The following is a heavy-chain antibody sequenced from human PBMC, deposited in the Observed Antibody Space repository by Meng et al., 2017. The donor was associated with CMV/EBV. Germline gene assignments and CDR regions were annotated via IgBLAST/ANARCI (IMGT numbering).Heavy chain of an antibody. D-gene: IGHD1-7*01. V-gene: IGHV3-30-3*01. Sequence: SCAASGFVFSSYFLHWVRQAPGKGLDWVAVTSYDGSTKSYADSVKGRFSISRDNSKNILYLQMNSLRVEDTAVYYCAREGGTTAGMDVWGQGTTVTVSS. CDR1: GFVFSSYF. J-gene: IGHJ6*02. CDR3: AREGGTTAGMDV. CDR2: TSYDGSTK.